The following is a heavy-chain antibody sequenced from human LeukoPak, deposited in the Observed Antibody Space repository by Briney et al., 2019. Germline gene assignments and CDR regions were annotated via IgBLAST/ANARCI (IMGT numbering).Heavy chain of an antibody. Sequence: SSETLSLTCTVSGGSFNSGNYYWTWIRQPPGKGLEWIGEINHSGRTNYNPSLKSRVIISVDTSKNQFSLRLNSVTAADTAVYYCARPLGYCSDSRCPQSWFDPWGQGTLVTVSS. J-gene: IGHJ5*02. D-gene: IGHD2-15*01. CDR2: INHSGRT. CDR3: ARPLGYCSDSRCPQSWFDP. V-gene: IGHV4-34*01. CDR1: GGSFNSGNYY.